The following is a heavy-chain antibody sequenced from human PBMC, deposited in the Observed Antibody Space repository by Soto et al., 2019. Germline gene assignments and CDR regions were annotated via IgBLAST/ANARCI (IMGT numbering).Heavy chain of an antibody. J-gene: IGHJ4*02. CDR2: IWYDGSNE. CDR1: GFTFSSYG. D-gene: IGHD1-20*01. Sequence: GGSLRLSCAASGFTFSSYGMHWVRQAPGKGLEWVAVIWYDGSNEYYAYSVKGRFTISRDNSKNTLYLQMNSLRDEDTAVYYCVRDHNWAFDYWAPGTLVTVSS. V-gene: IGHV3-33*01. CDR3: VRDHNWAFDY.